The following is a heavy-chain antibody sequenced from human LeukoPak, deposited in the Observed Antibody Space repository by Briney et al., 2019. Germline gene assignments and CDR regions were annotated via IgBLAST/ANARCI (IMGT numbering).Heavy chain of an antibody. J-gene: IGHJ3*02. CDR3: AKEYGGNSDDAFDI. CDR1: GFTFSSYG. CDR2: ISYDGSNK. D-gene: IGHD4-23*01. V-gene: IGHV3-30*18. Sequence: PGRSLRLSCAASGFTFSSYGMHWVRQAPGKGLEWVAAISYDGSNKYYADSVKGRFTISRDNSKNSLYLQMNSLRAEDMALYYCAKEYGGNSDDAFDIWGQGTMVTVSS.